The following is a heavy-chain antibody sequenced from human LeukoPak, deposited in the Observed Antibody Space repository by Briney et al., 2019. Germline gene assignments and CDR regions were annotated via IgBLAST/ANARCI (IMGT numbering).Heavy chain of an antibody. Sequence: GGSLRLSCAASGFTFSTYAMHWVRQAPGKGLEWVAVILYDGSNEHYTDSVRGRFTISRDNPKNTLWLQMNSLTADDTAVYYCARGEFSGLDYWGQGTLVTASS. CDR1: GFTFSTYA. D-gene: IGHD5-12*01. CDR3: ARGEFSGLDY. V-gene: IGHV3-30-3*01. CDR2: ILYDGSNE. J-gene: IGHJ4*02.